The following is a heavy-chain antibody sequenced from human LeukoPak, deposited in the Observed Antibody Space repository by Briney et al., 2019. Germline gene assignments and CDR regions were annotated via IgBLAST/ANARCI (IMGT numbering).Heavy chain of an antibody. J-gene: IGHJ4*02. Sequence: GGSLRLSCAASGFTFSSYAMNWVRQAPGKGLEWVSTISGSDVRTYYADSVKGRFTISRDNSKNTLYLQMNSLRAEDTAVYYCAKRRDGYKGPTDYWGQGTLVTVSS. V-gene: IGHV3-23*01. CDR2: ISGSDVRT. CDR1: GFTFSSYA. CDR3: AKRRDGYKGPTDY. D-gene: IGHD5-24*01.